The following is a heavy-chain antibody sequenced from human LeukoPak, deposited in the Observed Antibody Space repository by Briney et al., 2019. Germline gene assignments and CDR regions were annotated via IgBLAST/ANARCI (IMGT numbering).Heavy chain of an antibody. V-gene: IGHV3-7*03. CDR3: ARAGSYYFSAFDY. Sequence: PGGSLRLSCAASGFTFSSYWLSWVRQAPGKGLEWVANINLDGSEKYYVDSVKGRFTISRDNAKNSLYLQMNSLRAEDTAVYSCARAGSYYFSAFDYWGQGTLVTVSS. D-gene: IGHD1-26*01. CDR1: GFTFSSYW. CDR2: INLDGSEK. J-gene: IGHJ4*02.